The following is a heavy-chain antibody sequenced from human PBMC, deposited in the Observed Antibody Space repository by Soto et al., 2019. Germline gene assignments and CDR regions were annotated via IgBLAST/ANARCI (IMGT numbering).Heavy chain of an antibody. V-gene: IGHV4-34*01. CDR3: SRWSAAGP. D-gene: IGHD6-25*01. J-gene: IGHJ5*02. CDR1: GGSFSGYY. CDR2: INHSGIT. Sequence: QVQLQQWGAGLLKPSETLSLTCAVYGGSFSGYYWSWIRQPPGKGLEWIGEINHSGITNYNPSLNSRVTISVDTSKNQFSLKLSSVTAADTSVYSWSRWSAAGPWGQGTLVTVSS.